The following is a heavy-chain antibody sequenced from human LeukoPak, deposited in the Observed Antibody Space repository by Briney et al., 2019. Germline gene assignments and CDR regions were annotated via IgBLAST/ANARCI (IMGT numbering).Heavy chain of an antibody. V-gene: IGHV1-2*02. CDR2: INPNSGGT. Sequence: GASVKVSCKASGYTFTGYYMHWVRQAPGQGLEWMGWINPNSGGTNYAQKFQGRVTMTRDTSISTAYMELSRLRSDDTAVYYCASGGHYYGSGSPNYYYYYYMDVWGKGTTVTVSS. CDR3: ASGGHYYGSGSPNYYYYYYMDV. D-gene: IGHD3-10*01. J-gene: IGHJ6*03. CDR1: GYTFTGYY.